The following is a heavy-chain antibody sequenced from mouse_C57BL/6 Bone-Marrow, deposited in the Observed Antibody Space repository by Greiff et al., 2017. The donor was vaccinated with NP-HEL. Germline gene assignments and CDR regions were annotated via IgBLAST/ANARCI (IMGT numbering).Heavy chain of an antibody. Sequence: QVQLQQPGTELVKPGASVKLSCKASGYTFTSYWMHWLKQRPGQGLEWIGNINPNNGGTNDNEKFKTKATLTVDKSSSTAYMQLSSLTSEDSAVYDCERDSGYAFDYWGQGTTLTVSS. D-gene: IGHD3-2*02. J-gene: IGHJ2*01. CDR1: GYTFTSYW. CDR2: INPNNGGT. CDR3: ERDSGYAFDY. V-gene: IGHV1-53*01.